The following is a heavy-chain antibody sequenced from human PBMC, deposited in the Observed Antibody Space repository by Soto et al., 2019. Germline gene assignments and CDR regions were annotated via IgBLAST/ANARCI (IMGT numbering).Heavy chain of an antibody. CDR2: INHSGST. Sequence: SETLSLTCAVYGGSFSGYYWSWIRQPPGKGLEWIGEINHSGSTNYNPSLKSRVTISVDTSKNQFSLKLSSVTAADTAVYYCARVSGIYYYGMDVWGQGTTVPVSS. CDR3: ARVSGIYYYGMDV. CDR1: GGSFSGYY. D-gene: IGHD3-10*01. V-gene: IGHV4-34*01. J-gene: IGHJ6*02.